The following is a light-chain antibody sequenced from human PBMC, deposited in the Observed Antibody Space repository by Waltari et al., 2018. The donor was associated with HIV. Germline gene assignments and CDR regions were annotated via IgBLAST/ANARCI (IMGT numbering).Light chain of an antibody. Sequence: QSVLTQPPSASGTPGQRVTISCSGSSSNTGSNTVNWYHQLPGTTPKLLIYSNNQRPSGVPDRCSGSKSGTSASLAISGLQSEDEADYYCAAWDDSLNGWVFGGGTKLTVL. CDR1: SSNTGSNT. CDR2: SNN. CDR3: AAWDDSLNGWV. V-gene: IGLV1-44*01. J-gene: IGLJ3*02.